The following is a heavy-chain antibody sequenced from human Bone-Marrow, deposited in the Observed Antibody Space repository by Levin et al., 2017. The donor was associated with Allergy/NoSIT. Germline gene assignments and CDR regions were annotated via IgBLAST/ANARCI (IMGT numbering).Heavy chain of an antibody. CDR1: GGSISSSNW. CDR2: IYHSGST. V-gene: IGHV4-4*02. D-gene: IGHD3-10*01. CDR3: AREGRSGGSGSYYDY. J-gene: IGHJ4*02. Sequence: SETLSLTCAVSGGSISSSNWWSWVRQPPGKGLEWIGEIYHSGSTNYNPSLKSRVTISVDKSKNQFSLKLSSVTAADTAVYYCAREGRSGGSGSYYDYWGQGTLVTVSS.